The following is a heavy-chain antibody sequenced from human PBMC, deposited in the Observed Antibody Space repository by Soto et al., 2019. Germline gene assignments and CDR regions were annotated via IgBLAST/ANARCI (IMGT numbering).Heavy chain of an antibody. CDR3: AAELSERGDGCHFDS. V-gene: IGHV1-58*01. CDR1: GFSFSNSA. Sequence: QIQVVQSGPEVKSPGTSVKVSCKTSGFSFSNSAVQWVRQARGQSLEWIGWIIVGSGQTKSAQNIQERLTITRDISPRTVYMELSSLNSEDTAVYYCAAELSERGDGCHFDSWGQGTLVTVSA. J-gene: IGHJ4*02. D-gene: IGHD2-21*02. CDR2: IIVGSGQT.